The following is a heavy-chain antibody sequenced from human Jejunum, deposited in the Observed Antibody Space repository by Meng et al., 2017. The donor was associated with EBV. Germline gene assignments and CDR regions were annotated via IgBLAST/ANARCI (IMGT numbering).Heavy chain of an antibody. J-gene: IGHJ4*02. CDR2: IKNDGTDP. CDR3: ARGYRDY. Sequence: EVQLVESGGGLVQPGGSLRLSCAASGFTFSDYWMHWVRQAPGKGLVWVSRIKNDGTDPYYADSVKGRFTVSRDNAKNTLYLQMNSLRAEDTAIYYCARGYRDYWGRGTLVTVSS. V-gene: IGHV3-74*01. D-gene: IGHD5-18*01. CDR1: GFTFSDYW.